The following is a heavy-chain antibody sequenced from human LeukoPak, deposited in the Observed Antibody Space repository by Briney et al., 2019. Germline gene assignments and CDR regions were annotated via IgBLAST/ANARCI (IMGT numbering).Heavy chain of an antibody. CDR2: IYYSGST. CDR1: GGSISSHY. V-gene: IGHV4-59*11. Sequence: PSETLSLTCTVSGGSISSHYWSWIRQPPGKGLEWIGYIYYSGSTNYNPSLKSRVTISVDTSKNQFSLKLSSVTAADTAVYYCARAHSGYDYWGQGTLVTVSS. J-gene: IGHJ4*02. CDR3: ARAHSGYDY. D-gene: IGHD5-12*01.